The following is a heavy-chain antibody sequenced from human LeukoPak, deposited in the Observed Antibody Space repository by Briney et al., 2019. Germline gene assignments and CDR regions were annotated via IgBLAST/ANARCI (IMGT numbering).Heavy chain of an antibody. CDR2: ISSSSSYI. D-gene: IGHD3-22*01. Sequence: GGSLRLSCAASGFTFSSYSMTWFRQAPGKGLEWVSSISSSSSYIYYADSVKGRFTISRDNAKNSLYLQMNSLRAEDTAVYYCARALDYYDSSGLGDWGQGTLVTVSS. CDR1: GFTFSSYS. J-gene: IGHJ4*02. V-gene: IGHV3-21*01. CDR3: ARALDYYDSSGLGD.